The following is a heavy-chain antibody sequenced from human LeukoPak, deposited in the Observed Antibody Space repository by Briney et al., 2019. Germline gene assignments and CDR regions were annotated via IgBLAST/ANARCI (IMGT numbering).Heavy chain of an antibody. CDR1: GGTFSNYA. J-gene: IGHJ6*03. Sequence: ASVKVSCKTSGGTFSNYAISWVRQAPGQGLEWMGRIIPIFGTANYAQKFQGRVTTNADEFTSTVYMELSSLRSEDTAVYYCARDRGYSYAKKSSSYYYMDVWGKGTTVTISS. CDR3: ARDRGYSYAKKSSSYYYMDV. CDR2: IIPIFGTA. D-gene: IGHD5-18*01. V-gene: IGHV1-69*15.